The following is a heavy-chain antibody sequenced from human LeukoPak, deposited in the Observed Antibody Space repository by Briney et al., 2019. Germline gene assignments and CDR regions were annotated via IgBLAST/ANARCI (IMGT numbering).Heavy chain of an antibody. CDR2: IYTSGST. J-gene: IGHJ5*02. CDR3: ARDLAAAGTDWFDP. CDR1: GGSISSYY. Sequence: SETLSLTCTVSGGSISSYYWSWIRQPAGKGLEWIGRIYTSGSTNYNPSLKSRVTMSVDTSRNQFSLKLSSVTAADTAVYYCARDLAAAGTDWFDPWGQGTLVTVSS. D-gene: IGHD6-13*01. V-gene: IGHV4-4*07.